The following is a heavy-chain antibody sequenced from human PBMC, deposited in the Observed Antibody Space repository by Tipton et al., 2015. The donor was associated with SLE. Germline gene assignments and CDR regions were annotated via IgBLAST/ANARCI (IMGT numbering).Heavy chain of an antibody. CDR3: ARAGGYSSSDAFDI. CDR1: GGSISSSSYY. Sequence: LRLSCTVSGGSISSSSYYWGWIRQPPGKGLEWIGSIYYSGSTYYNPSLKSQVTISVDTSKNQFSRKLSSVTAADTAVYYCARAGGYSSSDAFDIWGQGTMVTVSS. V-gene: IGHV4-39*07. J-gene: IGHJ3*02. D-gene: IGHD6-13*01. CDR2: IYYSGST.